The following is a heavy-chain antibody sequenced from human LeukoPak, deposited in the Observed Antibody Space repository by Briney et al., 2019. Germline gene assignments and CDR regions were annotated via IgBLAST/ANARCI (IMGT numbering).Heavy chain of an antibody. Sequence: SETLSLTCTVSGGSIISGHNYWGWIRQAPGTGLEWIGSIYYSGTTFYNPSLKSRVTISVDTSKNQFSLKLSSVTAADTAVYYCARGLTMKGLDCWGQGTLVTVSS. CDR1: GGSIISGHNY. CDR2: IYYSGTT. D-gene: IGHD3-22*01. V-gene: IGHV4-39*07. J-gene: IGHJ4*02. CDR3: ARGLTMKGLDC.